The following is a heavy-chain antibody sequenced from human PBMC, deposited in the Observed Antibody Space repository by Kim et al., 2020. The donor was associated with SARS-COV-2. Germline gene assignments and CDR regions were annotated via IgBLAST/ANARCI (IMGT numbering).Heavy chain of an antibody. CDR1: GGSFSGYY. J-gene: IGHJ6*02. CDR2: INHSGST. D-gene: IGHD3-9*01. V-gene: IGHV4-34*01. CDR3: AINVLRYFDWLWGGYYYGMDV. Sequence: SETLSLTCAVYGGSFSGYYWSWIRQPPGKGLEWIGEINHSGSTNYNPSLKSRVTISVDTSKKQFSLKLSSVTAADTAVYYCAINVLRYFDWLWGGYYYGMDVWGQGTTVTFSS.